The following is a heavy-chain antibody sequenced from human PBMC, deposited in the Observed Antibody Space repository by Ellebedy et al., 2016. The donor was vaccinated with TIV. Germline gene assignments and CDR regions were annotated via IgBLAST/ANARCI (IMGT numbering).Heavy chain of an antibody. CDR1: GYTFTKYG. CDR2: ISGYNGGT. Sequence: ASVKVSCKASGYTFTKYGISWVRQAPGQGLEWMGWISGYNGGTNYAQKFQGRVTMTIDTSTSTVYMELRSLSFDDTAVYYCTRGFYEKFDPWGQGTLVTVS. J-gene: IGHJ5*01. V-gene: IGHV1-18*04. D-gene: IGHD5/OR15-5a*01. CDR3: TRGFYEKFDP.